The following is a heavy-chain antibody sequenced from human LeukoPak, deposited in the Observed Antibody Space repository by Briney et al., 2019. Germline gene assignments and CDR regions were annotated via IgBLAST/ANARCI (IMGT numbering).Heavy chain of an antibody. Sequence: GGSLRLSCAVSGFPFTNYAMSWVRQAPGKGLEWVAAVSGSGGATYYVDSVKGRFTISRDNSKNTLYLEMHSLRAEDTALYYCTKSNREFDPWGQGTLVTVSS. D-gene: IGHD1-14*01. J-gene: IGHJ5*02. CDR2: VSGSGGAT. CDR1: GFPFTNYA. V-gene: IGHV3-23*01. CDR3: TKSNREFDP.